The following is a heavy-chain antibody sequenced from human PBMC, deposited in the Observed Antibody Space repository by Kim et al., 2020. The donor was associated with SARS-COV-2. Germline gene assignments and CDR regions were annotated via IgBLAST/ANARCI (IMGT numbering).Heavy chain of an antibody. D-gene: IGHD6-13*01. CDR3: AGGGGIAAAGNFDY. J-gene: IGHJ4*02. CDR2: ISSSSSYI. V-gene: IGHV3-21*04. Sequence: GGSLRLSCAASGFTFSSYSMNWVRQAPGKGLEWVSSISSSSSYIYYADSVKGRFTISRDNAKNSLYLQMNSLRAEDTAVYYCAGGGGIAAAGNFDYWGQGTLGSVSA. CDR1: GFTFSSYS.